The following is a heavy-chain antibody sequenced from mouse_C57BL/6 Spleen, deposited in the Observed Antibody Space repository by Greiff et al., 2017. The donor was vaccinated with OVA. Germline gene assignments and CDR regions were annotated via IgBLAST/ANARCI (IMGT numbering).Heavy chain of an antibody. D-gene: IGHD2-4*01. V-gene: IGHV1-62-3*01. CDR3: ARSDDYDEVAMDY. CDR1: GYTFTSYW. Sequence: QVQLQQPGAELVKPGASVKLSCKASGYTFTSYWMHWVKQRPGRGLEWIGRIDPNSGGTKYNEKFKGKATLTADKSSSTAYMELRSLTSEDSAVYFCARSDDYDEVAMDYWGQGTSVTVSS. CDR2: IDPNSGGT. J-gene: IGHJ4*01.